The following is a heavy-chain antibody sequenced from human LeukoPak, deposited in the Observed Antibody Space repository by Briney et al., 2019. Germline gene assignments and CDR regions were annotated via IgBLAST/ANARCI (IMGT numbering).Heavy chain of an antibody. V-gene: IGHV3-30*03. Sequence: GGSLRLSCAATAFILSNFSMHWVGQAPGRGLEWLSGISYDGQHKDFADSVKGRITISRDNSKNTLFLQMNNLQTEDTAIYYCAGEPHRLFFMGGGYCRLWGRGSLVTVSS. J-gene: IGHJ2*01. D-gene: IGHD3-16*01. CDR3: AGEPHRLFFMGGGYCRL. CDR2: ISYDGQHK. CDR1: AFILSNFS.